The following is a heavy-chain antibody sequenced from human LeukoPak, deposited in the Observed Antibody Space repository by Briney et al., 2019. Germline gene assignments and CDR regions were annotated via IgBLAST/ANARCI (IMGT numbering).Heavy chain of an antibody. CDR3: ARDASIAVAGSGFDP. V-gene: IGHV3-66*01. D-gene: IGHD6-19*01. CDR2: IYSGGST. Sequence: GGSLRLSCAVSGFTVSSNYMSWVRQAPGKGLEWVSVIYSGGSTYYADSVKGRFTISRDNSKNTLYLQMNSLRAEDTAVYYCARDASIAVAGSGFDPWGQGTLVTVSS. J-gene: IGHJ5*02. CDR1: GFTVSSNY.